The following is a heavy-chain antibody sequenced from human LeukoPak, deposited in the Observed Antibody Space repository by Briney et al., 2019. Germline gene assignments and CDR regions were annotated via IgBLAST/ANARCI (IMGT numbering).Heavy chain of an antibody. J-gene: IGHJ4*02. Sequence: PGRSLRLSCAASGFTFSSYGMHWVRQAPGKGLEWVAVTSYDGSNKYYADSVKGRFTISRDNSKNTLYLQMNSLRAEDTAVYYCAKDPVGGVIVYYFDYWGQGTLVTVSS. CDR1: GFTFSSYG. D-gene: IGHD3-16*02. V-gene: IGHV3-30*18. CDR3: AKDPVGGVIVYYFDY. CDR2: TSYDGSNK.